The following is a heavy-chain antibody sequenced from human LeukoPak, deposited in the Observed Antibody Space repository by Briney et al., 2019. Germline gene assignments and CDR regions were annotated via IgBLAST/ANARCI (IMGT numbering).Heavy chain of an antibody. V-gene: IGHV4-31*03. CDR1: GGSISSGGYY. CDR3: VRASYGDYRFGG. Sequence: SETLSLTCTVSGGSISSGGYYWSWIRQHPGKGLEWIGYIYYSGSTYYNPSLKSRVTISVDTSKNQFSLKLSSVTAADTAVYYCVRASYGDYRFGGWGQGTLVTVSS. J-gene: IGHJ4*02. CDR2: IYYSGST. D-gene: IGHD4-17*01.